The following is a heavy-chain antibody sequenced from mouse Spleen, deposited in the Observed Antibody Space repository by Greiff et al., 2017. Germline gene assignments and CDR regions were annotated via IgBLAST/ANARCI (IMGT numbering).Heavy chain of an antibody. J-gene: IGHJ1*01. D-gene: IGHD1-1*01. CDR2: ISSGGGNT. CDR3: ADYYGSSYEGYFDV. V-gene: IGHV5-9*04. CDR1: GFTFSSYA. Sequence: EVKLMESGGGLVKLGGSLKLSCAASGFTFSSYAMSWVRQTPEKRLEWVATISSGGGNTYYPDSVKGRFTISRDNAKNTLYLQMSSLKSEDTAMYYCADYYGSSYEGYFDVWGAGTTVTVSS.